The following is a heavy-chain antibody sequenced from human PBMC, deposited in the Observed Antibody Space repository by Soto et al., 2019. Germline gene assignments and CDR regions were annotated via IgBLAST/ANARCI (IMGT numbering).Heavy chain of an antibody. J-gene: IGHJ4*02. CDR3: ASTLWFGELYYFAY. V-gene: IGHV3-20*01. CDR1: GFTFDDYG. Sequence: PGGSLRLSCAASGFTFDDYGMSWVRQAPGKGLEWVSGINWNGGSTGYADSVKGRFTISRDNAKNSLYLQMNSLRAEDTALYHCASTLWFGELYYFAYWGQGTLVTVSS. D-gene: IGHD3-10*01. CDR2: INWNGGST.